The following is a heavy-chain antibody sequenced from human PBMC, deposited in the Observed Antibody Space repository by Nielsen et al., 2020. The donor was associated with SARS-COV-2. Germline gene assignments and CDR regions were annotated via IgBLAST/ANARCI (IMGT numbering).Heavy chain of an antibody. CDR3: AHIHYDPYYMDV. Sequence: ASVKVSCKASGYTFTSYDINWVRQATGQGLEWMGWMNPNSGNTGYSQKFQGRVTMTRNTSISTAYMELSSLRSEDTAVYYCAHIHYDPYYMDVWGKGTTVTVSS. CDR2: MNPNSGNT. CDR1: GYTFTSYD. V-gene: IGHV1-8*01. D-gene: IGHD4-17*01. J-gene: IGHJ6*03.